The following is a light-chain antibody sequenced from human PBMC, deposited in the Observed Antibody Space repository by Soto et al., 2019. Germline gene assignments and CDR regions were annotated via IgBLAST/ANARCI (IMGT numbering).Light chain of an antibody. CDR1: QSVSSSY. Sequence: PGERATLSCRASQSVSSSYLAWYQQKPGQAPGLLIYGASSRATGIPDRFSGSGSGTDFTLTISRLEPEDFAVYYCQQYGSSPWTFGQGTKVEIK. V-gene: IGKV3-20*01. J-gene: IGKJ1*01. CDR2: GAS. CDR3: QQYGSSPWT.